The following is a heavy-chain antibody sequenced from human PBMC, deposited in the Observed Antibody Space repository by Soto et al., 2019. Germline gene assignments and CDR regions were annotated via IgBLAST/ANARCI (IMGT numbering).Heavy chain of an antibody. D-gene: IGHD3-3*01. CDR3: ARELMTYYDFWSGSNPAGMDV. J-gene: IGHJ6*02. V-gene: IGHV4-4*07. Sequence: SETLSLTCTVSGDSINSYYWSWIRQPAGKGLEWIGRIYTSGSTNYNPSLKSRVTMSVDTSKNQFSLKLNSVTAADTAVYYCARELMTYYDFWSGSNPAGMDVWGQGTTVTVSS. CDR2: IYTSGST. CDR1: GDSINSYY.